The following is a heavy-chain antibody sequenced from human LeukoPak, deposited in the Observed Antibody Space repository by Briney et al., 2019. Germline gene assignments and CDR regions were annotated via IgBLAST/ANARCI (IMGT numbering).Heavy chain of an antibody. Sequence: WIRQPPGKGLEWVSGISWNSGSIGYADSVKGRFTISRDNAKNSLYLQMNSLRAEDTALYYCAKLSSDFDYWGQGTLVTVSS. D-gene: IGHD6-25*01. V-gene: IGHV3-9*01. J-gene: IGHJ4*02. CDR2: ISWNSGSI. CDR3: AKLSSDFDY.